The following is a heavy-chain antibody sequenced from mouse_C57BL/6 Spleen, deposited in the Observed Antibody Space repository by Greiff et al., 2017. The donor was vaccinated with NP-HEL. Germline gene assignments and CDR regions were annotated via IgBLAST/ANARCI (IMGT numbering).Heavy chain of an antibody. CDR1: GYTFTSYW. J-gene: IGHJ2*01. D-gene: IGHD6-1*01. Sequence: QVQLQQPGAELVMPGASVKLSCKASGYTFTSYWMHWVKQRPGQGLEWIGEIDPSDSYTNYNQKFKGKSTLTVDKSSSTAYMQLSSLTSEDSAVYYCARRGRSSRGAFDYWGQGTTLTVSS. CDR3: ARRGRSSRGAFDY. V-gene: IGHV1-69*01. CDR2: IDPSDSYT.